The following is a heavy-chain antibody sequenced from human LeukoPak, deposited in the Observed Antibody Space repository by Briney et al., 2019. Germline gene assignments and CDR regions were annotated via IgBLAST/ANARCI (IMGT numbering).Heavy chain of an antibody. CDR1: GGSISSSTYY. CDR3: ARHTRVRDGYNLYCFDP. Sequence: PSETLSLTCTVSGGSISSSTYYWGWVRQPPGKGPEWIGSIWHSGTTYYNPSLKSRVTISVGTSKDQFSLKLTSVTAAGTAVYYCARHTRVRDGYNLYCFDPWGQGTLVTVSS. J-gene: IGHJ5*02. CDR2: IWHSGTT. V-gene: IGHV4-39*01. D-gene: IGHD5-24*01.